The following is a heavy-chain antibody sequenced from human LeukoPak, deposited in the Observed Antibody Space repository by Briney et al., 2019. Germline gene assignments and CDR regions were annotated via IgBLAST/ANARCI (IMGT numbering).Heavy chain of an antibody. D-gene: IGHD4-17*01. Sequence: SETLSLTCTVSGGSISSSSYYWAWIRQPPGKGLEWIGNIYGDGRTFYNPSLKSRVTTSVDTSKNQFSLNLSSVTAADTAVYYCAGQNDDFGDYAAGNWFDPWGQGSLVTVSS. CDR2: IYGDGRT. CDR3: AGQNDDFGDYAAGNWFDP. CDR1: GGSISSSSYY. J-gene: IGHJ5*02. V-gene: IGHV4-39*01.